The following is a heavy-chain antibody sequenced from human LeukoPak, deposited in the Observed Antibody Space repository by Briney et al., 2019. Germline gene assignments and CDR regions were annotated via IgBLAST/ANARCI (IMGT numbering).Heavy chain of an antibody. CDR3: ARLARAGAAAGTIDY. J-gene: IGHJ4*02. V-gene: IGHV4-59*08. CDR2: IYYSGST. CDR1: GGSISSYY. D-gene: IGHD6-13*01. Sequence: SETLSLTCTVSGGSISSYYWSWIRQPPGKELEWIGYIYYSGSTNYNPSLKSRVTISVDTSKNQFSLKLSSVTAADTAVYYCARLARAGAAAGTIDYWGQGTLVTVSS.